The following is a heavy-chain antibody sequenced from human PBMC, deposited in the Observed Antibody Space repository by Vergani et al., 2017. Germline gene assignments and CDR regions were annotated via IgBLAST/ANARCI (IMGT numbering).Heavy chain of an antibody. J-gene: IGHJ4*02. CDR3: AHSDRWRYYYGSGSLRGGPFDY. D-gene: IGHD3-10*01. Sequence: QITLKESGPTLVKPTQTLTLTCTFSGFSLSTSGVGVGWIRQPPGKALEWLALIYWNDDKRYSPSLKSRLTITKDTSKNQVVLTMTNMDPVDTATYYCAHSDRWRYYYGSGSLRGGPFDYWGQGTLVTVSS. V-gene: IGHV2-5*01. CDR2: IYWNDDK. CDR1: GFSLSTSGVG.